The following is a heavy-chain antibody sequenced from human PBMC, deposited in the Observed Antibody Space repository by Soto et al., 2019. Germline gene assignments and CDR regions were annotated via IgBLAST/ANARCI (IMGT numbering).Heavy chain of an antibody. CDR2: IKTDGSVT. D-gene: IGHD6-13*01. CDR3: ARDGAAVGIRYDY. J-gene: IGHJ4*02. Sequence: PGGSLRLSCAASGFTFNNYWMHWVRQAPGKGLVWVSRIKTDGSVTTYADSVKGRFTISRDNAKNTLYLQMNSLRDEDTAVYFCARDGAAVGIRYDYWGQGTLVTVS. CDR1: GFTFNNYW. V-gene: IGHV3-74*01.